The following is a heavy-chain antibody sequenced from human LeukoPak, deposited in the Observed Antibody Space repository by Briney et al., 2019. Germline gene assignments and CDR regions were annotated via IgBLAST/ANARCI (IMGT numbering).Heavy chain of an antibody. Sequence: GRSLRLSCAASGFTFSSYGMHWVRQAPGKGLEWVAVISYDGSNKYYVDSVKGRCTISRDNSKNTLYLQMNSLRAEDTAVYYCARVPGFIWGQGTLVTVSS. V-gene: IGHV3-30*03. J-gene: IGHJ4*02. CDR3: ARVPGFI. CDR2: ISYDGSNK. D-gene: IGHD3-10*01. CDR1: GFTFSSYG.